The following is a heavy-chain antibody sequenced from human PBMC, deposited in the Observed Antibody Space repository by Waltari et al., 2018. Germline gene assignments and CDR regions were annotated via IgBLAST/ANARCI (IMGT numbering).Heavy chain of an antibody. CDR1: GFAFSTYA. V-gene: IGHV3-64*01. CDR3: ARDKVGAADY. D-gene: IGHD1-26*01. J-gene: IGHJ4*02. CDR2: ITSNCDST. Sequence: EVQLVESGGDLVQPGGSLRLSCAASGFAFSTYAMHWVRQAPGKGLEYVSSITSNCDSTYYANSVTGRITISRDNSKNTLYLQMGSLRSEDMAVYYCARDKVGAADYWGQGTLVTVSS.